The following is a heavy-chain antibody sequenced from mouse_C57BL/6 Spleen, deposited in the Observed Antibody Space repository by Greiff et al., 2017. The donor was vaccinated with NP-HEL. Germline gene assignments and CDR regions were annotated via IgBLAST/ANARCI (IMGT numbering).Heavy chain of an antibody. D-gene: IGHD1-2*01. Sequence: QVQLQQSGPELVKPGASVKISCKASGYAFSSSWMNWVKQRPGKGLEWIGRIYPGDGDTNYNGKFKGKATLTADKSSSTAYMQLSSLTSEDSAVYFCARMGLLRPHWYFDVWGTGTTVTVSS. CDR3: ARMGLLRPHWYFDV. V-gene: IGHV1-82*01. J-gene: IGHJ1*03. CDR1: GYAFSSSW. CDR2: IYPGDGDT.